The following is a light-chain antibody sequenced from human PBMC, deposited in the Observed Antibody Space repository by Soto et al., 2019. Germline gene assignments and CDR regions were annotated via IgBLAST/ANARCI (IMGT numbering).Light chain of an antibody. CDR1: SSDIGSFDL. V-gene: IGLV2-23*02. CDR2: EVS. CDR3: CAYASSFAYV. J-gene: IGLJ1*01. Sequence: QAVVTQPASVSGSPGQSITISCTGTSSDIGSFDLVSWYQQHPGKAPKVIIYEVSKRPSGVSNRFSGSKSGNTASLTISGLQAEDEADYYCCAYASSFAYVFGTGTKVTVL.